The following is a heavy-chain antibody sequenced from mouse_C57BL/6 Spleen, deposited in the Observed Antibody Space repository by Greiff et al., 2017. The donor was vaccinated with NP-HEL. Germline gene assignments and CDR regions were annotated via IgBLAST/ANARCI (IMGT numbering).Heavy chain of an antibody. V-gene: IGHV1-42*01. D-gene: IGHD3-3*01. CDR1: GYSFTGYY. J-gene: IGHJ2*01. CDR3: ARNPTATGYCDY. CDR2: INPSTGGT. Sequence: VQLQQSGPELVKPGASVKISCKASGYSFTGYYMNWVKQSPEKSLEWIGEINPSTGGTTSNQKFKAKATLTVDKSSSTAYMQLKSLTSEDSAVYYCARNPTATGYCDYWGQGTTLTVAS.